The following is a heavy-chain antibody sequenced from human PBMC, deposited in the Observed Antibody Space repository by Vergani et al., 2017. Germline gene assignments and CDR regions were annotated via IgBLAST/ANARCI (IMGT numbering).Heavy chain of an antibody. CDR3: ARDSSFYYDFWSGYRGAFDI. V-gene: IGHV4-59*01. CDR1: GGSISSYY. J-gene: IGHJ3*02. D-gene: IGHD3-3*01. Sequence: QVQLQESGPGLVKPSETLSLTCTVSGGSISSYYWSWIRQPPGKGLEWIGYIYYSGSTNYNPSLKSRVTISEDPSKNQFSLTLSSVTAADTAVYYCARDSSFYYDFWSGYRGAFDIWGQGTMVTVSS. CDR2: IYYSGST.